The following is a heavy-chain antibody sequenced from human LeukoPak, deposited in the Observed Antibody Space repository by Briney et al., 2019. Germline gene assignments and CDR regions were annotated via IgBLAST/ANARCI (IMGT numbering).Heavy chain of an antibody. V-gene: IGHV4-4*07. CDR1: GLTFSNAW. CDR2: IYTSGST. D-gene: IGHD4-17*01. J-gene: IGHJ4*02. CDR3: AREREGPYGYLDY. Sequence: PGGSLRLSCAASGLTFSNAWMSWIRQPAGKGLEWIGRIYTSGSTDYNPSLKSRVTISVDTSKNQFSLKLSSVTAAETAVYYCAREREGPYGYLDYWGQGTLVTVSS.